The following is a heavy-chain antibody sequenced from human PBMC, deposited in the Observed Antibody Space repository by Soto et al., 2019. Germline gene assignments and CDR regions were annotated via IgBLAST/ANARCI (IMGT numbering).Heavy chain of an antibody. D-gene: IGHD2-8*01. CDR2: ISSDGTTT. Sequence: EVQLVESGGGLVQPGKALRLSCAASGFTFSKYWMHWVRKAPGKGPVWVSYISSDGTTTDYADSVKGRFTISRDNAKNTLYLQMDSLRVEDTAVYYCAIQDCTNDVCLEAAVTVGGALEYWGQGAQVTVSS. CDR1: GFTFSKYW. V-gene: IGHV3-74*01. CDR3: AIQDCTNDVCLEAAVTVGGALEY. J-gene: IGHJ4*02.